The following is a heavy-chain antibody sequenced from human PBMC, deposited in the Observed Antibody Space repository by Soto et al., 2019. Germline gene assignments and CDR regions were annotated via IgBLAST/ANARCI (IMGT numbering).Heavy chain of an antibody. D-gene: IGHD2-2*01. CDR2: IYYSGST. CDR3: ARSASVVVVVAAAKNYWYFDP. V-gene: IGHV4-31*03. Sequence: QVQLQESGPGLVTPSQTLSLTCTVSGGAIRSGGYYWSWIRQHPGKRLEGIGYIYYSGSTYYNPSLQRRVTISVDTSKNQYSLKLSSVTAADTAVYYCARSASVVVVVAAAKNYWYFDPWGRGPLVAFSS. CDR1: GGAIRSGGYY. J-gene: IGHJ2*01.